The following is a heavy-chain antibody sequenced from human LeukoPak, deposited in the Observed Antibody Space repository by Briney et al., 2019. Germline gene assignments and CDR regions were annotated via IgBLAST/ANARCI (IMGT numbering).Heavy chain of an antibody. CDR3: ARGTLGAWGW. CDR1: GFTFSSYD. V-gene: IGHV3-21*01. D-gene: IGHD6-19*01. CDR2: ISSSSTYI. J-gene: IGHJ4*02. Sequence: PAGCLRLSCAASGFTFSSYDMNWVRQAPGKGLEWVSSISSSSTYIHYADSVKGRFTIPRDHAKNSLYLQMHSLRAEDTAVYFCARGTLGAWGWWGQGTLVTVSS.